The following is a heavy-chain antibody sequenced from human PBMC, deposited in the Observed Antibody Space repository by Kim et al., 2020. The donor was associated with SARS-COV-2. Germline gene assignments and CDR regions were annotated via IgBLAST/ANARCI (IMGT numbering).Heavy chain of an antibody. V-gene: IGHV4-4*02. Sequence: SETLSLTCAVSGGSISSSNWWSWVRQPPGKGLEWIGEIYHSGSTNYNPSLKSRVTISVDKSKNQFSLKLSSVTAADTAVYYCARCGDYGDYVGYYFDYWGQGTLVTVSS. CDR3: ARCGDYGDYVGYYFDY. CDR2: IYHSGST. D-gene: IGHD4-17*01. CDR1: GGSISSSNW. J-gene: IGHJ4*02.